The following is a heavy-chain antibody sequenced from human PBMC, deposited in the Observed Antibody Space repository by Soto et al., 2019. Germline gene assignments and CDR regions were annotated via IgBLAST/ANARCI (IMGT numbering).Heavy chain of an antibody. CDR2: ISAYNGNT. CDR3: ARDGTDYYDSSGTFDY. J-gene: IGHJ4*02. CDR1: GYTFTSYG. V-gene: IGHV1-18*01. D-gene: IGHD3-22*01. Sequence: ASVKVSCKASGYTFTSYGISWVRQAPGQGLEWMGWISAYNGNTNYAQKLQGRVTMTTDTSTSTAYMELRSLRSDDTAVYYCARDGTDYYDSSGTFDYWGQGTLVPSPQ.